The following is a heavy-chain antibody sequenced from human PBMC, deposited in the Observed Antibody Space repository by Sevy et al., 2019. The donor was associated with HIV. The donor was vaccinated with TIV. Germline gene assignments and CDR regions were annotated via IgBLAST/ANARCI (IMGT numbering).Heavy chain of an antibody. D-gene: IGHD3-22*01. V-gene: IGHV3-30-3*01. CDR2: ISYDGSNK. CDR3: ARDQYYDSSGSPYFDY. J-gene: IGHJ4*02. Sequence: GGSLRLSCAASGFTFSSYAMHWVCQAPGKGLEWVAVISYDGSNKYYADSVKGRFTISRDNSKNTLYLQMNSLRAEDTAVYYCARDQYYDSSGSPYFDYWGQGTLVTVSS. CDR1: GFTFSSYA.